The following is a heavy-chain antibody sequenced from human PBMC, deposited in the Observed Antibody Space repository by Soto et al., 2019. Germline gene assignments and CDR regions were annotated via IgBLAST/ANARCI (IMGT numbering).Heavy chain of an antibody. CDR3: ARVLMDIVAVPAAIWAFDI. J-gene: IGHJ3*02. CDR1: SGSISSSNW. D-gene: IGHD2-2*03. CDR2: IYHSGST. Sequence: QVQLQESGPGLVKPSGTLSLTCAVSSGSISSSNWWSWVRQPPGKGLEWIGEIYHSGSTNYNPSLKSRVTISVDKSKNQFSLKLSSVTAADTAVYYCARVLMDIVAVPAAIWAFDIWGQGTMVTVSS. V-gene: IGHV4-4*02.